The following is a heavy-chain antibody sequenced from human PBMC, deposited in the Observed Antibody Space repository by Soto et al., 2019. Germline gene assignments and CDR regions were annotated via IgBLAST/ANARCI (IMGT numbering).Heavy chain of an antibody. CDR3: ARDRSALPAAKDGGYYYYYYMDV. CDR2: ISSSSSTI. CDR1: GFTFSSYS. V-gene: IGHV3-48*01. Sequence: GGSLRLSCAASGFTFSSYSMNWVRQAPGKGLEWVSYISSSSSTIYYADSVKGRFTISRDNAKNSLYLQMNSLRAEDTAVYYCARDRSALPAAKDGGYYYYYYMDVWGKGTTVTVSS. D-gene: IGHD2-2*01. J-gene: IGHJ6*03.